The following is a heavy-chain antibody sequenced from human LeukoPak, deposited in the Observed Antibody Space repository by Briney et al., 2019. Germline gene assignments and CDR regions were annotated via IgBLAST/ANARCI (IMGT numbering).Heavy chain of an antibody. CDR2: IRYDGSNK. V-gene: IGHV3-30*02. Sequence: GGSLRLSCAASGFTFSSYGMHWVRQAPGKGLEWVAFIRYDGSNKYYADSVKGRFTISRDNSKNTLYLQMNSLRAEDTAVYYCAKDRGVVRGMIQDHSFDYWGQGTLVTVSS. CDR3: AKDRGVVRGMIQDHSFDY. CDR1: GFTFSSYG. D-gene: IGHD3-10*01. J-gene: IGHJ4*02.